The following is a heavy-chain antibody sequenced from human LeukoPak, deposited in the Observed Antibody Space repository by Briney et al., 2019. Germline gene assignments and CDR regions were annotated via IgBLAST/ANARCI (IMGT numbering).Heavy chain of an antibody. CDR1: GFTFSSYS. D-gene: IGHD1-26*01. CDR2: ISSSSSYI. J-gene: IGHJ6*02. V-gene: IGHV3-21*01. Sequence: GGSLRLSCAASGFTFSSYSMNWVRQAPGKGLEWVSSISSSSSYICYADSVKGRFTISRDNAKNSLYLQMNSLRAEDTAVYYCARARYSGSTGWYYGMDVWGQGTTVTVPS. CDR3: ARARYSGSTGWYYGMDV.